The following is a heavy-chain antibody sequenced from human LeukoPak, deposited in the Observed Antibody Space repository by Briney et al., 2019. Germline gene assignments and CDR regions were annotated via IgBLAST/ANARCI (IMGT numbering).Heavy chain of an antibody. D-gene: IGHD3-10*02. CDR1: GGSISSYY. Sequence: SETLSLTCTVSGGSISSYYWSWIRQPPGKALEWIGYIYYSGSTKYNPSLKSRVTISVDTSKNQFSLKLSSVTAADTAVYYSARDARMFSYDYGMDVWGQGTRVTVSS. V-gene: IGHV4-59*01. J-gene: IGHJ6*02. CDR3: ARDARMFSYDYGMDV. CDR2: IYYSGST.